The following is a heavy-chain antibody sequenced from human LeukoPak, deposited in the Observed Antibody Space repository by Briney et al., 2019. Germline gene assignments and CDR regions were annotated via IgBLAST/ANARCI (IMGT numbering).Heavy chain of an antibody. Sequence: GGSLRLSCAASGFIFSSFSVNWVRQAPGKGLEWVANIKQDGSEKDYVDSVKGRFTISRDNAKNSLFLQMNSLRAEDTAVYYCARGTSTVTTKNWFDPWGQGTLVTVSS. D-gene: IGHD4-17*01. CDR2: IKQDGSEK. CDR1: GFIFSSFS. CDR3: ARGTSTVTTKNWFDP. V-gene: IGHV3-7*01. J-gene: IGHJ5*02.